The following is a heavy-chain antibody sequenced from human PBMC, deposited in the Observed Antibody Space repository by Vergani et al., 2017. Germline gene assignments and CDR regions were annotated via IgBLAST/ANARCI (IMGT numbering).Heavy chain of an antibody. J-gene: IGHJ4*02. V-gene: IGHV3-30*18. D-gene: IGHD6-13*01. CDR3: AKDGGGVGWAAGAMDFDY. Sequence: QVQLVESGGGVVQPGRSLRLSCAASGFTFSSYGMHWVRQAPGKGLEWVAVISYDGSNKYYADSVKGRFTISRDNSKNTLYLQMNSLRAEDTAVYYCAKDGGGVGWAAGAMDFDYWGQGTLVTVSS. CDR1: GFTFSSYG. CDR2: ISYDGSNK.